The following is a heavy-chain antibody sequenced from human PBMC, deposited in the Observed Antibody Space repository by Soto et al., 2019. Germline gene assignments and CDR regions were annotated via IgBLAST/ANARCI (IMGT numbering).Heavy chain of an antibody. CDR3: AREEGISDWHAFDY. CDR2: ISTYNGNT. D-gene: IGHD6-19*01. Sequence: QVQLVQSGAEVKKPGASVKVSCKASGYTFTDYGISWVRQAPGQGLEWMGWISTYNGNTIYAQKIQGRVTMTTDTSTSTAYVELRSLISHDTAVYYCAREEGISDWHAFDYWGQGTLVTVSS. CDR1: GYTFTDYG. V-gene: IGHV1-18*04. J-gene: IGHJ4*02.